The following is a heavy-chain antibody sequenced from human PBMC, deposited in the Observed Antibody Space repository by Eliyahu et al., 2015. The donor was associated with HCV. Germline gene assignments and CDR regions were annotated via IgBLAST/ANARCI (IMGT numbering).Heavy chain of an antibody. Sequence: EVQLVESGGGLVKPGRSLRLXCAASGFTFSXXSMNWVRQAPGKGLEGVSSISSSSSYIYYADSVKGRFTISRDNAKNSLYLQMNSLRAEDTAVYYCARGGMQLVALYNWFDPWGQGTLVTVSS. CDR1: GFTFSXXS. CDR2: ISSSSSYI. V-gene: IGHV3-21*01. D-gene: IGHD6-6*01. J-gene: IGHJ5*02. CDR3: ARGGMQLVALYNWFDP.